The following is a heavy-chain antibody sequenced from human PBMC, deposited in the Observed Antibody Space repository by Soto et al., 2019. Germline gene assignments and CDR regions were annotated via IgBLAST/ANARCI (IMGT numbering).Heavy chain of an antibody. CDR1: GFSISSYY. CDR3: AREYEGVGATRGFHDAFDI. V-gene: IGHV4-59*01. D-gene: IGHD1-26*01. J-gene: IGHJ3*02. CDR2: IYYSGST. Sequence: PSETLSLTCPFSGFSISSYYWSWIRQPPGKGLEWIGYIYYSGSTNYNPSLKSRVTISVDTSKNQFSLKLSSVTAADTAVYYCAREYEGVGATRGFHDAFDIWGQGTMVTVSS.